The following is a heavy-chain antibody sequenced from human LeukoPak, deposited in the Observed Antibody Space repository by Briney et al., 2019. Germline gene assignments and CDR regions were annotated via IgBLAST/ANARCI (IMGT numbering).Heavy chain of an antibody. CDR3: ARHSPLWNY. Sequence: GGSLRLSCAASGFTISSYWMHWVRQAPGKGLVWVSRIDTDGSNTMYADSVKGRFTTSRDNAKNTLYLQMNSLRAEDTALYYCARHSPLWNYWGQGTLVTVSS. J-gene: IGHJ4*02. V-gene: IGHV3-74*03. D-gene: IGHD1-1*01. CDR1: GFTISSYW. CDR2: IDTDGSNT.